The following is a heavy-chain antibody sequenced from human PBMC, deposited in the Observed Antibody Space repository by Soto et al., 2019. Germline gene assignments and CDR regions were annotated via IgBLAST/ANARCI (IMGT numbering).Heavy chain of an antibody. D-gene: IGHD6-19*01. J-gene: IGHJ3*02. CDR2: IIPILGIA. Sequence: QVQLVQSGAEVKKPGSSVKVSCKASGGTFSSYTISWVRQAPGQGLEWMGRIIPILGIANYAQKFQGRVTITADKSTSTAYMELRSLRSEDTAVYYFASLAVAEVAFDIWGQGTMVTVSS. V-gene: IGHV1-69*02. CDR3: ASLAVAEVAFDI. CDR1: GGTFSSYT.